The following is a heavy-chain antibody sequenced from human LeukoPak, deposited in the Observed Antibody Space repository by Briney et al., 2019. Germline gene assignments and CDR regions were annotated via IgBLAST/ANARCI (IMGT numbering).Heavy chain of an antibody. J-gene: IGHJ4*02. Sequence: GGSLRLSCAASEFTFSGYWMSWVRQAPGKGLEWVANINQDGNEKYYVDSVKGRFTISRDNAKNSLYLQMNSLRAEDTALYYCARDAVLRNIAAAGYFDYWGQGTLVTVSS. CDR2: INQDGNEK. CDR3: ARDAVLRNIAAAGYFDY. CDR1: EFTFSGYW. V-gene: IGHV3-7*03. D-gene: IGHD6-13*01.